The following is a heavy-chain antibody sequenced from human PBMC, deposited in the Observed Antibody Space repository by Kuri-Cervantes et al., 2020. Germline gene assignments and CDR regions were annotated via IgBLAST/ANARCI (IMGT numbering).Heavy chain of an antibody. J-gene: IGHJ4*02. CDR2: IVVGSGNT. D-gene: IGHD2-2*01. CDR1: GFTFTSSA. Sequence: SVKVSCKASGFTFTSSAVQWVRQARGQRLEWIGWIVVGSGNTNYAQKFQERVTITRDMSTSTAYMELSSLRAEDTAVYYCARANGVSLGYCSSTSCRYYFDYWGQGTLVTVSS. CDR3: ARANGVSLGYCSSTSCRYYFDY. V-gene: IGHV1-58*01.